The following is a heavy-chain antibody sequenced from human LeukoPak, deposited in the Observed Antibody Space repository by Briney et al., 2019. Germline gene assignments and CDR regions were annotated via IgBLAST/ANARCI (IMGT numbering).Heavy chain of an antibody. Sequence: ASVKVSCKVSGYTHTESFMNWVRQAPGKGLEWMGGFDPEDGETIYAQKFQGRVTMTEDTSTDTAYMELSSLRSEDPAVYYCATPTWGPADDAFDIWGQGTMVTVSS. CDR1: GYTHTESF. J-gene: IGHJ3*02. D-gene: IGHD1-26*01. CDR3: ATPTWGPADDAFDI. CDR2: FDPEDGET. V-gene: IGHV1-24*01.